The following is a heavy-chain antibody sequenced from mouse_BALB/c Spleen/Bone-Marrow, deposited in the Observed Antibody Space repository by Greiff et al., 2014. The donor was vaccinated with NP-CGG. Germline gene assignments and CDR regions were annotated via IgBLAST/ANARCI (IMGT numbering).Heavy chain of an antibody. V-gene: IGHV1-4*01. CDR2: INPSGGYT. D-gene: IGHD2-1*01. J-gene: IGHJ4*01. Sequence: VQLQQSGAELARPGASVKMSCRASGYTFTTYTMQWVKQRPGQGLEWIGYINPSGGYTYYNQKFKDKATLTADKSSSAAYLQLKRRTSEASEVYVCARVYGNYDALDYWGQGTPVTVSS. CDR3: ARVYGNYDALDY. CDR1: GYTFTTYT.